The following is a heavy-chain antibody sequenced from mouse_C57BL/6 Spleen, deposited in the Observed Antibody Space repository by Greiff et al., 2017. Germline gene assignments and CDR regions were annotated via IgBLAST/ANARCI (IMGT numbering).Heavy chain of an antibody. D-gene: IGHD4-1*01. CDR2: IEPENGDT. V-gene: IGHV14-4*01. CDR3: TTLTGTRDY. CDR1: GFNIKDDY. J-gene: IGHJ2*01. Sequence: VQLQQSGAELVRPGASVKLSCTASGFNIKDDYMHWVKQRPEQGLEWIGWIEPENGDTEYASKFKGKATITAETSSNTDYLQLSSLTSEDTAVYYCTTLTGTRDYWGQGTTLTVSS.